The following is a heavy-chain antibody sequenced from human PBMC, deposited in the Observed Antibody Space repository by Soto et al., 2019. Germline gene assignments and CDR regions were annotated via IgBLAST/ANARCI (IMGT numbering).Heavy chain of an antibody. CDR2: IKSKTDGGTT. CDR1: GFTFSNAW. V-gene: IGHV3-15*01. CDR3: TTGKPTIFGVVPDY. J-gene: IGHJ4*02. Sequence: GGSLRLSCAASGFTFSNAWMSWVRQAPGKGLEWVGRIKSKTDGGTTDYAAPVKGRFTISRDDSKNTLYLQMNSLKTEDTAVYYCTTGKPTIFGVVPDYWGQGTLVTVSS. D-gene: IGHD3-3*01.